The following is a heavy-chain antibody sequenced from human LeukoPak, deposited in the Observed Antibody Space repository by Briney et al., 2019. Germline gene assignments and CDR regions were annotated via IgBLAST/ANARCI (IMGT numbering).Heavy chain of an antibody. CDR3: VKPYCSSTSCPIDY. D-gene: IGHD2-2*01. J-gene: IGHJ4*02. Sequence: SGGSLILSCSASGFTFSSYAMHWVRQAPGKGLEYVSAISSNGGSTYYADSVKGRFTLSRDNSKNTLYLQMSSLRAEDTAVYYCVKPYCSSTSCPIDYWGQGTLVTVSS. CDR1: GFTFSSYA. V-gene: IGHV3-64D*06. CDR2: ISSNGGST.